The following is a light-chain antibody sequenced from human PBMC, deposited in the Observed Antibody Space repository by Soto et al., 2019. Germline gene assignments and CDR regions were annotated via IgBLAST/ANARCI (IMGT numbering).Light chain of an antibody. J-gene: IGLJ2*01. CDR1: SIDVGGYNY. CDR2: DVS. Sequence: QSALTQPASVSGSPGQSITISCTGTSIDVGGYNYVSWYQQHPGKAPKLMIYDVSNRPSGVSNRFSGSKSGNTASLTISGLQAEDEADYYCSSYTSSSLVFGGGTKVTVL. V-gene: IGLV2-14*01. CDR3: SSYTSSSLV.